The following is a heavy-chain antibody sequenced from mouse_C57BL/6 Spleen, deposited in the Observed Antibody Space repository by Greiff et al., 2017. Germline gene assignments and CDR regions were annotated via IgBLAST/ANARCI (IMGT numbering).Heavy chain of an antibody. V-gene: IGHV1-55*01. Sequence: VKLQQPGAELVKPGASVKMSCKASGYTFTSYWITWVKQRPGQGLEWIGDIYPGSGSTNYNEKFKSKATLTVDTSSSTAYMQLSSLTSEDSAVYYCARWRIYYGNPGAMDYWGQGTSVTVSS. D-gene: IGHD2-1*01. CDR1: GYTFTSYW. CDR3: ARWRIYYGNPGAMDY. J-gene: IGHJ4*01. CDR2: IYPGSGST.